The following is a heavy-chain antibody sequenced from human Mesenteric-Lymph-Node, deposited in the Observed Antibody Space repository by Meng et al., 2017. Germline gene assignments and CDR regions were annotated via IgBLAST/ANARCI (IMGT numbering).Heavy chain of an antibody. Sequence: LSLTCAASGFTFSSHWIHWVRQGPGKGLEWVSRIRPDGSTTAYADSVEGRFTISRDNAKNTVYLQLDSLRGEDTAVYYCTRDFDSGYGLWGQGTLVTVSS. D-gene: IGHD5-12*01. V-gene: IGHV3-74*01. CDR3: TRDFDSGYGL. CDR1: GFTFSSHW. J-gene: IGHJ4*02. CDR2: IRPDGSTT.